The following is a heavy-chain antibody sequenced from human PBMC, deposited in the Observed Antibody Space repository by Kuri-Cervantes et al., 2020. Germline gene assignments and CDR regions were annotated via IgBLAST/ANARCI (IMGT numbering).Heavy chain of an antibody. Sequence: GGSLKLSCAASGFTFSSYGMHWVRQAPGKGLEWVAVIWYDGSNRYYADSVKGRSTISRDNSKNTLYLQMNSLRAEDTAVYYCARQYYDYVWGSYPWTEINWFDPWGQGTLVTVSS. CDR1: GFTFSSYG. D-gene: IGHD3-16*01. CDR3: ARQYYDYVWGSYPWTEINWFDP. V-gene: IGHV3-33*01. CDR2: IWYDGSNR. J-gene: IGHJ5*02.